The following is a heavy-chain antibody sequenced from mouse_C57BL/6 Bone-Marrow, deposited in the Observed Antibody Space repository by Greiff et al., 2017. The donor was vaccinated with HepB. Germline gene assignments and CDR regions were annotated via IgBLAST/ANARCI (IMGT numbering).Heavy chain of an antibody. J-gene: IGHJ3*01. CDR3: ARDRELAWFAY. CDR1: GFTFSSYA. CDR2: ISDGGSYT. Sequence: EVKVVESGGGLVKPGGSLKLSCAASGFTFSSYAMSWVRQTPEKRLEWVATISDGGSYTYYPDNVKGRFTISRDNAKNNLYLQMSHLKSEDTAMYYCARDRELAWFAYWGQGTLVTVSA. V-gene: IGHV5-4*01. D-gene: IGHD3-1*01.